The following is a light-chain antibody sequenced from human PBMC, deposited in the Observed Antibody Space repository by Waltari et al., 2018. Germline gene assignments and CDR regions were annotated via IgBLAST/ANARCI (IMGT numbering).Light chain of an antibody. CDR2: GAS. J-gene: IGKJ2*01. V-gene: IGKV3-20*01. CDR3: QLYGNSPRYS. CDR1: QSVSSNY. Sequence: EIVLTQSPGTLSLSPGERATLSCRASQSVSSNYLAWYQQKPGQAPRLRLYGASSRATGIPDRFSVSGSGTDFTLTISRLEPEDFAVYYCQLYGNSPRYSFGQGTRLEIK.